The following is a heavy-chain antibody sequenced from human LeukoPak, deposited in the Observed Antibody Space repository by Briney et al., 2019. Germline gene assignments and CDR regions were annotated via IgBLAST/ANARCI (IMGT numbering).Heavy chain of an antibody. J-gene: IGHJ4*02. D-gene: IGHD1/OR15-1a*01. Sequence: PGGSLRLSCSASGLSFRDYTMNWVRQAPGKGLEWVASISSSSSYIYFANSVRGRFSISRDNAKNSLYLQMNSLRAEDTAVYYCAKDSPSRTATTEVPVDYWGQGTLVTVSS. CDR2: ISSSSSYI. CDR1: GLSFRDYT. V-gene: IGHV3-21*01. CDR3: AKDSPSRTATTEVPVDY.